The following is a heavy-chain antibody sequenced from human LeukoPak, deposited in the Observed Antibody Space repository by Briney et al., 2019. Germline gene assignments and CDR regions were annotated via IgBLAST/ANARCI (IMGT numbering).Heavy chain of an antibody. V-gene: IGHV1-8*01. Sequence: ASVKVSCKASGYTFTSYDINWVRQATGQGLEWMGWMNPNSGNTGYAQKFQGRVTMTRNTSISTAYMELSSLRSEDTAVYYCAGADGDRHPPSIDYWGQGTLVTVSS. J-gene: IGHJ4*02. CDR1: GYTFTSYD. CDR2: MNPNSGNT. CDR3: AGADGDRHPPSIDY. D-gene: IGHD4-17*01.